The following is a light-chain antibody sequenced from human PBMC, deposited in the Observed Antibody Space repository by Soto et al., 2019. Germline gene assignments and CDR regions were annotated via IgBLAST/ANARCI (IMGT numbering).Light chain of an antibody. CDR1: QTVPGNY. Sequence: ELVLTQSPDTLSLSPGERATLSCRASQTVPGNYLAWFQQKPGQAPMLLIYGASSRAPAIPDRFSGSGSGADFTLTISRLESEDFAMYYCHQYTSPPWTVGQGTRVE. V-gene: IGKV3-20*01. CDR2: GAS. J-gene: IGKJ1*01. CDR3: HQYTSPPWT.